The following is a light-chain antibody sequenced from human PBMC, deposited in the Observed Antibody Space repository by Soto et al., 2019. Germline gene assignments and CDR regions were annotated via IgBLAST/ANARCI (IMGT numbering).Light chain of an antibody. CDR2: AAS. J-gene: IGKJ1*01. CDR3: QQSYSTMGT. CDR1: QSISSY. V-gene: IGKV1-39*01. Sequence: DIQMTQSPSSLSASVGDRVTITCRASQSISSYLNWYQQKPGKDPKLLIYAASSLQSGVPSRFSGSGSGTDFTLTISSLQPEYFASYYCQQSYSTMGTFGQGTKVEIK.